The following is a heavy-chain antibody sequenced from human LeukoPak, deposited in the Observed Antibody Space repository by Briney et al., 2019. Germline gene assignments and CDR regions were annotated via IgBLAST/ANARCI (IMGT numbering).Heavy chain of an antibody. V-gene: IGHV1-69*05. CDR3: ARAGGGLYYYYMDV. J-gene: IGHJ6*03. D-gene: IGHD2-8*02. Sequence: SVTVSFKASGCTFISYAISWVRQPPGQGLEWMGGIIPIFGTANYAQKFQGRVTITTDESTSTAYMELSSLRSEDTAVYYCARAGGGLYYYYMDVWGKGTTVTVSS. CDR2: IIPIFGTA. CDR1: GCTFISYA.